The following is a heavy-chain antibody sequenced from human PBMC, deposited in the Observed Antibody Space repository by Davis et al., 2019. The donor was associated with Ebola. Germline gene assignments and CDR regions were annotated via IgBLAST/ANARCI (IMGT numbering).Heavy chain of an antibody. Sequence: SETLSLTCAVSGYSISSGYYWGWIRQPPGKGLEWIGSIYHSGSTYYNPSLKSRVTISVDTSKNQFSLKLSSVTAADTAVYYCARSYCSGGSCYRDAFDIWGQGTMVTVSS. CDR1: GYSISSGYY. J-gene: IGHJ3*02. CDR2: IYHSGST. CDR3: ARSYCSGGSCYRDAFDI. V-gene: IGHV4-38-2*01. D-gene: IGHD2-15*01.